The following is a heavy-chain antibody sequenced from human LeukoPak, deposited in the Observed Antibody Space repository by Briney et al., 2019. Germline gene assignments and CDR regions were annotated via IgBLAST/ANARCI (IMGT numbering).Heavy chain of an antibody. CDR3: ARAPNYYDSSGYYYEGVAFDI. V-gene: IGHV1-69*04. J-gene: IGHJ3*02. CDR2: IIPILGIA. D-gene: IGHD3-22*01. Sequence: ASVKVSCKASGGTFSSYAISWVRQAPGQGLEWMGRIIPILGIANYAQKFQGGVTITADKSTSTAYMELSSLRSEDTAVYYCARAPNYYDSSGYYYEGVAFDIWGQGTMVTVSS. CDR1: GGTFSSYA.